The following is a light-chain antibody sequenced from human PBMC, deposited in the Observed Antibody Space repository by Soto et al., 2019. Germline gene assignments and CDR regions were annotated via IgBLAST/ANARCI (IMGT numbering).Light chain of an antibody. J-gene: IGKJ1*01. CDR1: RSVKTN. CDR3: QQYGSSPPWT. V-gene: IGKV3-15*01. Sequence: EIVMTQSPATLSVSPGERATLSCRASRSVKTNLAWYQQNPGQAPRLLIYGASTRATNVSARFSGSGSGTEFTLTISSLQSEDFAVYYCQQYGSSPPWTFGQGTKVDIK. CDR2: GAS.